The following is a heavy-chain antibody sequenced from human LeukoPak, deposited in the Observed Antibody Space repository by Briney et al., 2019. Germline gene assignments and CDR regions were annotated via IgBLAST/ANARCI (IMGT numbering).Heavy chain of an antibody. V-gene: IGHV3-7*01. J-gene: IGHJ4*02. CDR1: GFTFSSYW. CDR2: IKQGGSEK. Sequence: GGSLRLSCAASGFTFSSYWMSWVRQAPGKGLEWVANIKQGGSEKYYVDSVKGRFTISRDNAKNSLYLQMNSLRAEDTAVYYCARVLGFSDFDYWGQGTLVTVSS. D-gene: IGHD2-15*01. CDR3: ARVLGFSDFDY.